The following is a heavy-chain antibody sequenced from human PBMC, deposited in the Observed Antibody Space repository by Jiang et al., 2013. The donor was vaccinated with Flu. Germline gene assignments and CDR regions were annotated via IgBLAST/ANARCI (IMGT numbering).Heavy chain of an antibody. D-gene: IGHD1-7*01. V-gene: IGHV2-70*01. J-gene: IGHJ6*02. CDR2: IDWDDDK. CDR1: GFSLSTSGMC. Sequence: KPTQTLTLTCTFSGFSLSTSGMCVSWIRQPPGKALEWLALIDWDDDKYYSTSLKTRLTISKDTSKNQVVLTMTNMDPVDTATYYCARMGEDWNYGYYYYGMDVWGQGTTVTVSS. CDR3: ARMGEDWNYGYYYYGMDV.